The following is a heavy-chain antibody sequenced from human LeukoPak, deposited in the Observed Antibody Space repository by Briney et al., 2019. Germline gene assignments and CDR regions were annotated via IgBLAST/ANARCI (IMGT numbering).Heavy chain of an antibody. CDR1: GYTFTSYG. CDR3: AKESTLTPDLDY. V-gene: IGHV1-18*01. CDR2: ISAYNGNT. J-gene: IGHJ4*02. Sequence: GASVKVSCKASGYTFTSYGISWVRQAPGQGLEWMGWISAYNGNTNYAQKLQGRVTMTTGTSTSTAYMELRSLRSDDTAVYYCAKESTLTPDLDYWGQGTLITVSS. D-gene: IGHD4-11*01.